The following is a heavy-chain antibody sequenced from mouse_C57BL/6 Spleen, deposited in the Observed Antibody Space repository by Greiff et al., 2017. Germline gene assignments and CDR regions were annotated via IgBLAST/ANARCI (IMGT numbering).Heavy chain of an antibody. J-gene: IGHJ2*01. Sequence: EVKLVESGGDLVKPGGSLKLSCAASGFTFSSYGMSWVRQTPDKRLEWVATISSGGSYTYYTDSVKGRFTISRDNATNTLYLQMCSLKSEDTAMDYCARQRERKGYFDYWGQGTTLTVSS. CDR3: ARQRERKGYFDY. CDR2: ISSGGSYT. CDR1: GFTFSSYG. V-gene: IGHV5-6*01.